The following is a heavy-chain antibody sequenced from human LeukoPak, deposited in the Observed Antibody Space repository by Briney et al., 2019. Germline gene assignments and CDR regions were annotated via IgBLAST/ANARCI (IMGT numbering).Heavy chain of an antibody. CDR3: ATQDDFWTGLNY. V-gene: IGHV5-51*01. J-gene: IGHJ4*02. D-gene: IGHD3/OR15-3a*01. CDR1: GYSFSSHW. Sequence: GESLKISCKASGYSFSSHWIAWVRQMPGKGLEWMGIIYPGDSDTKYSPSFQGQVTISADKSIFTAFLQWSSLKASDTAIYYCATQDDFWTGLNYWGQGTLVTVSS. CDR2: IYPGDSDT.